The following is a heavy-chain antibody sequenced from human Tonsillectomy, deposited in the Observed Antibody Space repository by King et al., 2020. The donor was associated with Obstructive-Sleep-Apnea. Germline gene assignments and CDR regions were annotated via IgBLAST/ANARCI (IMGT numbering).Heavy chain of an antibody. CDR2: IIPILGIA. Sequence: QLVQSGAEVKKPGSSVKVSCKASGGTFSSYAISWVRQAPGQGLEWMGGIIPILGIANYAQKFQGRVTITADKSTSTAYMELSSLRSEDTAVYYCARALIAAAGTDNWFDPWGQGTLVTVSS. D-gene: IGHD6-13*01. V-gene: IGHV1-69*04. J-gene: IGHJ5*02. CDR1: GGTFSSYA. CDR3: ARALIAAAGTDNWFDP.